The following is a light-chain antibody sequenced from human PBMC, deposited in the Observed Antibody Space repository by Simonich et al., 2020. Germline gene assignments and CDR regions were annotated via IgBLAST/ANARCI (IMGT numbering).Light chain of an antibody. J-gene: IGLJ3*02. Sequence: QSALTQAASVSGSPGQSITIPCPGTSSDVGGYNYVSWYQQHPGKAPRLMIYDFSKRPSGVSNRFSGSKSGNTASLTISGLQAEDEADYYCSSYTSSSTLVFGGGTKLTVL. CDR3: SSYTSSSTLV. CDR2: DFS. V-gene: IGLV2-14*01. CDR1: SSDVGGYNY.